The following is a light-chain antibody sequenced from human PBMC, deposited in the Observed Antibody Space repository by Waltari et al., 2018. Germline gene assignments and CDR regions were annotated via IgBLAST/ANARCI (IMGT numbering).Light chain of an antibody. Sequence: EIVLTQSPGTLSLSPGERPTLSCRASPSVGRTLAWYQQKPGQAPTLLMYGASSRPTGTPDRFSGSGSGTDFSLTISSLEPEDFAVYYCQHYVRLPATFGQGTKVEIK. J-gene: IGKJ1*01. CDR1: PSVGRT. CDR2: GAS. V-gene: IGKV3-20*01. CDR3: QHYVRLPAT.